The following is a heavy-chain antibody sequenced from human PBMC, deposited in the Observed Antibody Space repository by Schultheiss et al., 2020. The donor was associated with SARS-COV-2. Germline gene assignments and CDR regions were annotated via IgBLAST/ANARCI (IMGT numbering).Heavy chain of an antibody. Sequence: SETLSLTCTVSGGSISSYYWSWIRQPPGKGLEWIGEINHSGSTNYNPSLKSRVTISVDTSKNQFSLKLSSVTAADTAVYYCARGRAFDYWGQGTLVTVSS. V-gene: IGHV4-34*01. J-gene: IGHJ4*02. CDR2: INHSGST. CDR3: ARGRAFDY. CDR1: GGSISSYY.